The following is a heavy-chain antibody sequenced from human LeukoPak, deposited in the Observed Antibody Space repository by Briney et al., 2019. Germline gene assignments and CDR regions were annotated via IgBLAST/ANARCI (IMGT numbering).Heavy chain of an antibody. CDR2: TKEDGTGK. CDR3: AKVTHGVREAR. V-gene: IGHV3-7*01. D-gene: IGHD3-10*01. CDR1: GFNISGFW. J-gene: IGHJ4*02. Sequence: GGSLRLSRGASGFNISGFWMTWVRQAPRKGLKGVASTKEDGTGKHLEDSVKGRFTSSSGNAKDTLYLQMNSRRAEDTGGYYCAKVTHGVREARWGKGTLVTASS.